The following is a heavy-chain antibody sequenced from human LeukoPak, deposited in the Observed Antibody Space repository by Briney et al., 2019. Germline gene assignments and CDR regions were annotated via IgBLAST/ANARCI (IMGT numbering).Heavy chain of an antibody. D-gene: IGHD3-10*01. CDR2: INQHGNEK. CDR1: GFTFSSYW. V-gene: IGHV3-7*01. CDR3: ARDARPNYYTSGSGI. Sequence: GGSLRLSCATSGFTFSSYWMSWVRQAPGKGLEWVANINQHGNEKYYVDSVKGRFTISRDNAKNSLYLQMNSLRAGDTAVYYCARDARPNYYTSGSGIWGQGTLVIVSS. J-gene: IGHJ4*02.